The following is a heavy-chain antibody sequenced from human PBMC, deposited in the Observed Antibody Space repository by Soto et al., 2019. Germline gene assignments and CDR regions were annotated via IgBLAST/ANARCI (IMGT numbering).Heavy chain of an antibody. CDR3: AHRVLRAVFGLVTTTAIYFDF. Sequence: QITLNESGPTVVKPTETLTLTCTFSGFSLTTSGVGVGWVRQSPGKAPEWLAVIYWDDDTRYSTSLKSRLTITKDTSKNQVVLTMANVDPADTATYYCAHRVLRAVFGLVTTTAIYFDFWGQGTPVVVSS. CDR1: GFSLTTSGVG. V-gene: IGHV2-5*02. D-gene: IGHD3-3*01. J-gene: IGHJ4*02. CDR2: IYWDDDT.